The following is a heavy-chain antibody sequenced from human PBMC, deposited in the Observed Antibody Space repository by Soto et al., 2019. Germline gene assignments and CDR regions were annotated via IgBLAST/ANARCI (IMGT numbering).Heavy chain of an antibody. CDR1: GGSITNSDYY. V-gene: IGHV4-30-4*01. J-gene: IGHJ6*02. CDR2: IYYSGSS. CDR3: ARDVADDYYYGMDV. D-gene: IGHD6-13*01. Sequence: SETLSLTCTVSGGSITNSDYYWTWIRQPPGKGLEWIGNIYYSGSSYYNPSLKSRVTISMDTSKNQFSLKLSSVTAADTAVYYCARDVADDYYYGMDVWGQGTTVTVPS.